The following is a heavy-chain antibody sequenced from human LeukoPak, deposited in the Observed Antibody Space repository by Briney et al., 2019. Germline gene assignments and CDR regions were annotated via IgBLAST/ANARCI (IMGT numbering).Heavy chain of an antibody. CDR2: INPNSGGT. J-gene: IGHJ4*02. V-gene: IGHV1-2*02. Sequence: GASVKVSCKASGYTFTGYYMHWVRQAPGQGLEWMGWINPNSGGTNYAQKFQGRVTMTRDTPISTAYMELSRLRSDDTAVYYCARAVGGYYYDSSGYNDYWGQGTLVTVSS. CDR3: ARAVGGYYYDSSGYNDY. D-gene: IGHD3-22*01. CDR1: GYTFTGYY.